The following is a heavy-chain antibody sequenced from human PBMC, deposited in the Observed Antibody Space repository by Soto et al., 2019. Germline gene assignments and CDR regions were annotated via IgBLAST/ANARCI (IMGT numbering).Heavy chain of an antibody. J-gene: IGHJ5*02. V-gene: IGHV1-24*01. D-gene: IGHD3-22*01. CDR1: GYTLTELS. Sequence: ASVKVSCKVSGYTLTELSMHWVRQAPGKGLEWMGGFDPEDGETIYAQKFQGRVTMTEDTSTDTAYMELSSLRSEDTAVYYCATDRSSYPYNWFDPWGQGXLVTVSS. CDR3: ATDRSSYPYNWFDP. CDR2: FDPEDGET.